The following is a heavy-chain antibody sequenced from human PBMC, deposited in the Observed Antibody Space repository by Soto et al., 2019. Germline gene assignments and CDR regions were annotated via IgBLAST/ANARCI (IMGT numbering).Heavy chain of an antibody. Sequence: ASVKVSCKASGGTFSSYAISWVRQAPGQGLEWMGGIIPIFGTANYAQKFQGRVTITADESTSTAYMELSSLRSEETAVYYCARSSELGMERNISLEDYYGMDVWGQVNTVTVSS. CDR2: IIPIFGTA. V-gene: IGHV1-69*13. CDR1: GGTFSSYA. J-gene: IGHJ6*02. D-gene: IGHD1-1*01. CDR3: ARSSELGMERNISLEDYYGMDV.